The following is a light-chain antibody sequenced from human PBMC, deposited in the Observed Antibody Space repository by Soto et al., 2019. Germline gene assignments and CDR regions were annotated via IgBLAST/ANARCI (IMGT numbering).Light chain of an antibody. CDR3: SSYTSSSTVV. V-gene: IGLV2-14*01. CDR1: SSDVGGYNY. CDR2: DVS. J-gene: IGLJ2*01. Sequence: QSALTQPASVSGSPGQSITISCTGTSSDVGGYNYVSWYQQQPGKAPKLMIYDVSNRPSGVSNRFSGSKSGNTASLTISVLQAEYEADYYCSSYTSSSTVVFGGGTKLTVL.